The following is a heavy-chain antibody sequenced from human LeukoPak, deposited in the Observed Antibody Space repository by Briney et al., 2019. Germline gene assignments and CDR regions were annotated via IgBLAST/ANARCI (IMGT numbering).Heavy chain of an antibody. V-gene: IGHV4-38-2*01. CDR2: IYQSGTT. D-gene: IGHD3-10*01. J-gene: IGHJ6*03. Sequence: SETLSLTYAVSGYSMSSGYYWGWFRQPPGKGLEWIGSIYQSGTTYYNPSLESRVTVSVDTSKNQFSLKLTSVTAADTAVYYCARHGGMVLYSYYYVDVWGKGTTVTVSS. CDR1: GYSMSSGYY. CDR3: ARHGGMVLYSYYYVDV.